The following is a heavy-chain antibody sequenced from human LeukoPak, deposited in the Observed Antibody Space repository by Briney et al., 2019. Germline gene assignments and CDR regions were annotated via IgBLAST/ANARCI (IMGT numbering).Heavy chain of an antibody. Sequence: GASVKVSCKASGYTFTGYYMHWVRQAPGQGLEWMGWINPNSGGTNYAQKFQGRVTMTRDTSISTAYMELSRLRSDDTAVYYCARGRPTRYITMVRGPLDYWGQGTLVTVSS. CDR3: ARGRPTRYITMVRGPLDY. J-gene: IGHJ4*02. CDR1: GYTFTGYY. CDR2: INPNSGGT. D-gene: IGHD3-10*01. V-gene: IGHV1-2*02.